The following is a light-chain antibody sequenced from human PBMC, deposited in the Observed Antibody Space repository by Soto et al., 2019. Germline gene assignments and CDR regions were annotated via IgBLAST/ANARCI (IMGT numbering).Light chain of an antibody. CDR3: QVWDSSSDHWV. CDR1: SSDVGGYNS. Sequence: QSALTQPASVSGSPGQSITISCTGTSSDVGGYNSVSWYRQDPGKAPKLMIYDVTNRPSGVSNRFSGSKSGNTASLTISGLQAEDEADYYCQVWDSSSDHWVFGGGTKLTVL. V-gene: IGLV2-14*01. J-gene: IGLJ3*02. CDR2: DVT.